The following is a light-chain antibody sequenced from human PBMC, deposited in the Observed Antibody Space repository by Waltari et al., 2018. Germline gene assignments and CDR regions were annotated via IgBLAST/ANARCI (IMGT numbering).Light chain of an antibody. CDR1: QSLLHSSGTTF. Sequence: DIVMTQSPLSLSVTPGEPASISCRSSQSLLHSSGTTFLYWYLQKPGQSPQLLIYLVSNRASGVPDRFSGSGSGTDFTLKISRVEAEDVGVYFCMQARQTPWTFGQGTKVEIK. J-gene: IGKJ1*01. V-gene: IGKV2-28*01. CDR2: LVS. CDR3: MQARQTPWT.